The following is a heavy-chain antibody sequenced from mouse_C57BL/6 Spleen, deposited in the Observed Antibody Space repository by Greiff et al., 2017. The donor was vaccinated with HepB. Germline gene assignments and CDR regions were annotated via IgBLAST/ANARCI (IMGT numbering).Heavy chain of an antibody. CDR3: AIIYYGNTWFAY. V-gene: IGHV2-6*01. D-gene: IGHD2-1*01. CDR1: GFSLTSYG. CDR2: IWGVGST. Sequence: VQGVESGPGLVAPSQSLSITCTVSGFSLTSYGVDWVRQSPGKGLEWLGVIWGVGSTNYNSALKSRLSISKDNSKSQVFLKMNSLQTDDTAMYYCAIIYYGNTWFAYWGQGTLVTVSA. J-gene: IGHJ3*01.